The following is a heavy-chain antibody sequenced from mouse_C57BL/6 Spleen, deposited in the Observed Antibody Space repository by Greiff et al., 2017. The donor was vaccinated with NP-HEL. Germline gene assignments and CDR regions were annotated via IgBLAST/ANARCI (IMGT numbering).Heavy chain of an antibody. CDR1: GYAFSSSW. CDR2: IYPGDGDT. CDR3: ARSYYSNYWYFDV. Sequence: VQLQQSGPELVKPGASVKISCKASGYAFSSSWMNWVKQRPGKGLEWIGRIYPGDGDTNYNGKFKGKATLTADKSSSTAYMQLSSLTSEDSAFYFCARSYYSNYWYFDVWGTGTTVTVSS. J-gene: IGHJ1*03. V-gene: IGHV1-82*01. D-gene: IGHD2-5*01.